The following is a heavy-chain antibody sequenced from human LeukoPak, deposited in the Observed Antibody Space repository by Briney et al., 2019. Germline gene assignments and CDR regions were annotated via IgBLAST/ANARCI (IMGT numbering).Heavy chain of an antibody. J-gene: IGHJ2*01. V-gene: IGHV1-18*01. CDR3: ARRAGGAMARGAYWYFDL. D-gene: IGHD3-16*01. Sequence: ASVTVSCKTSGYTFTTYGITWVRQAPGQGLEWMGWISTYDGKTKYSQKVQGRVTMTTDTSTSTVYMDLRSLRSDDTAVYYCARRAGGAMARGAYWYFDLWGRGTLVTVSS. CDR2: ISTYDGKT. CDR1: GYTFTTYG.